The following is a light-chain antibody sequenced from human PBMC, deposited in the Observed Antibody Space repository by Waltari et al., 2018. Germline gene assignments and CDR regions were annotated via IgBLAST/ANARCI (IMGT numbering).Light chain of an antibody. V-gene: IGLV1-44*01. CDR2: RNN. Sequence: QPVLTQPLSASRTPGQRGTSSCSGSSSNIGCNLEPWYQQLPVTAPKLHVHRNNQRPSGVPDRFSGSKSGTSATLAISGVQSEDEADYYCAAWDDSLSYKVFGGGTKLTVL. J-gene: IGLJ3*02. CDR1: SSNIGCNL. CDR3: AAWDDSLSYKV.